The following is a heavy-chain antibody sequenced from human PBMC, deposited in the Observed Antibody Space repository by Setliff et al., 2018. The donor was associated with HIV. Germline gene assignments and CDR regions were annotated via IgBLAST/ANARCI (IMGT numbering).Heavy chain of an antibody. J-gene: IGHJ6*03. CDR3: ARGGDWDDNYYMDV. D-gene: IGHD1-1*01. V-gene: IGHV6-1*01. Sequence: PSQTLSLTCAITGDSVSSNSAAWNWIRQSPLRGLEWLGRTYYRSKWHNDYAVFLKSRITINPDTAKNQFSLQLKSVTPEDTAVYYCARGGDWDDNYYMDVWGKGTTVTVSS. CDR1: GDSVSSNSAA. CDR2: TYYRSKWHN.